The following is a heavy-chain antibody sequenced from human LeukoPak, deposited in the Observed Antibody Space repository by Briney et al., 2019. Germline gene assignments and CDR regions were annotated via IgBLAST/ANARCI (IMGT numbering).Heavy chain of an antibody. D-gene: IGHD4-17*01. CDR2: IYHSGST. CDR3: ARATTDNDACDI. J-gene: IGHJ3*02. Sequence: SQTLSLTCAVSGGSISSGGYSWSWIQQPPGKGLEWIGYIYHSGSTYYNPSLKSRVSVSLDRSKNQFSLKLRSVTAADTAVYYCARATTDNDACDIWGQGTMVTVSS. V-gene: IGHV4-30-2*01. CDR1: GGSISSGGYS.